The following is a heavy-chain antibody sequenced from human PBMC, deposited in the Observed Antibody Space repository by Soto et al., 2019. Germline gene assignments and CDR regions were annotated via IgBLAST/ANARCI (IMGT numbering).Heavy chain of an antibody. CDR3: ASVDTAMGNWFDP. CDR2: IYYSGST. Sequence: SSETLSLTCTVSGGSISSGDYYWSWIRQPPGKGLEWIGYIYYSGSTYYNPSLKSRVTISVDTSKNQFSLKLSSVTAADTAVYYCASVDTAMGNWFDPWGQGTLVTVSS. J-gene: IGHJ5*02. CDR1: GGSISSGDYY. V-gene: IGHV4-30-4*01. D-gene: IGHD5-18*01.